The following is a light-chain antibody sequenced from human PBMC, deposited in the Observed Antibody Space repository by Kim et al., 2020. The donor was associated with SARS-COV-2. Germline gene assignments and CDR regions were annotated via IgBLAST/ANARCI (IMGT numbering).Light chain of an antibody. CDR3: QQYADSPPT. CDR2: GIS. Sequence: PGERATPSCRASQSISSIHVAWYQQKRGRAPRLIIYGISNRATDIPDRFSGSGAGTDFTLTISRLEPEDFAVYYCQQYADSPPTFGQGTKVDIK. V-gene: IGKV3-20*01. CDR1: QSISSIH. J-gene: IGKJ1*01.